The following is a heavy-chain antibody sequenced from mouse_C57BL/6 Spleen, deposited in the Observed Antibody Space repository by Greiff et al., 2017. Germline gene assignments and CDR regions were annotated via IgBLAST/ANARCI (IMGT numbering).Heavy chain of an antibody. CDR1: GYAFTNYL. D-gene: IGHD4-1*01. V-gene: IGHV1-54*01. Sequence: QVQLQQSGAELVRPGTSVKVSCKASGYAFTNYLIEWVKQRPGQGLEWIGVINPGSGGTNYNEKFKGKATLTADKSSSTAYMQLSSLTSEDSAVYFCARGLTGPWFAYWGQGTLVTVSA. CDR3: ARGLTGPWFAY. J-gene: IGHJ3*01. CDR2: INPGSGGT.